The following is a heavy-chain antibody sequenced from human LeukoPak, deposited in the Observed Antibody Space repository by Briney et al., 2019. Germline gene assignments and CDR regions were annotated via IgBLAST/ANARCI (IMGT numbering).Heavy chain of an antibody. CDR3: ARGIIDGGDGYFDY. CDR2: INHSGST. D-gene: IGHD2/OR15-2a*01. Sequence: SETLSLTCAVYGGSFSGYYWSWIRQPPGKGLEWIGEINHSGSTNYNPSLKSRVTISVDTSKNQFSLKLSSVTAADTAVYYCARGIIDGGDGYFDYWGQGTLDTVSS. V-gene: IGHV4-34*01. CDR1: GGSFSGYY. J-gene: IGHJ4*02.